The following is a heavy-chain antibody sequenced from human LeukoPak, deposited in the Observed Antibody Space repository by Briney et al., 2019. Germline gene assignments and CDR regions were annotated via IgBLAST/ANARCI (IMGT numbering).Heavy chain of an antibody. CDR3: ARDLRKYSGYEGPAWYFDL. CDR1: GGSISSSSYY. D-gene: IGHD5-12*01. Sequence: SETLSLTCTVSGGSISSSSYYWGWIRQHPGKGLEWIGYIYYSGSTYYNPSLKSRVTISVDTSKNQFSLKLSSVTAADTAVYYCARDLRKYSGYEGPAWYFDLWGRGTLVTVSS. V-gene: IGHV4-31*03. CDR2: IYYSGST. J-gene: IGHJ2*01.